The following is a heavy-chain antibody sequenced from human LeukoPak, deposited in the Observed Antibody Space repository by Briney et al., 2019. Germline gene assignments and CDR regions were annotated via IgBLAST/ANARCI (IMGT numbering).Heavy chain of an antibody. D-gene: IGHD2-15*01. Sequence: SETLSLTCAVYGGSFSGYYWSWIRQPPGKGLEWIGEINHSGSTNYNPSLKSRVTISVDTSKNQFSLKLSSVTAADTAVYYCARRLRYCSGGSCYYYFDYWGQGTLVTVSS. CDR2: INHSGST. V-gene: IGHV4-34*01. CDR3: ARRLRYCSGGSCYYYFDY. CDR1: GGSFSGYY. J-gene: IGHJ4*02.